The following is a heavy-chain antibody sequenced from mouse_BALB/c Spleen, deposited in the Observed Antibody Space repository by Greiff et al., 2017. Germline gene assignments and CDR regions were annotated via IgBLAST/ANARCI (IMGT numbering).Heavy chain of an antibody. CDR1: GFTFSSYA. J-gene: IGHJ2*01. CDR3: ARRLLLYYFDY. Sequence: EVQGVESGGGLVKPGGSLKLSCAASGFTFSSYAMSWVRQTPEKRLEWVASISSGGSTYYPDSVKGRFTISRDNARNILYLQMSSLRSEDTAMYYCARRLLLYYFDYWGQGTTLTVSS. CDR2: ISSGGST. V-gene: IGHV5-6-5*01. D-gene: IGHD1-1*01.